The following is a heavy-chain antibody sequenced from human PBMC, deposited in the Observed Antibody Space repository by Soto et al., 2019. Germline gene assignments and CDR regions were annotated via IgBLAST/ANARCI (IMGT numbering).Heavy chain of an antibody. CDR1: GGTFSSYT. Sequence: QVQLVQSGAEVKKPGSSVKVSCKASGGTFSSYTISWVRQAPGQGLEWMGRIIPILGIANYAQKFQGRVTITADKSTSTAYMELSSLRSEDTAVYYCATSIVGATTGGYFDYWGQGTLVTVSS. D-gene: IGHD1-26*01. V-gene: IGHV1-69*02. CDR3: ATSIVGATTGGYFDY. CDR2: IIPILGIA. J-gene: IGHJ4*02.